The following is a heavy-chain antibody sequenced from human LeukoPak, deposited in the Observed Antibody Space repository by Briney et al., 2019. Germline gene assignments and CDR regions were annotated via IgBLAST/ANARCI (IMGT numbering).Heavy chain of an antibody. V-gene: IGHV1-2*02. J-gene: IGHJ6*03. Sequence: GASVKVSCKASGYTFTGYYMHWVRQAPGQGLEWMGWINPNSGGTNYAQKFQGRVTMTRDTSISTAYMELSRLRSDDTAVYYCAREDRFGGSYYYYYYMDVWGKGTTVTISS. CDR3: AREDRFGGSYYYYYYMDV. D-gene: IGHD1-26*01. CDR2: INPNSGGT. CDR1: GYTFTGYY.